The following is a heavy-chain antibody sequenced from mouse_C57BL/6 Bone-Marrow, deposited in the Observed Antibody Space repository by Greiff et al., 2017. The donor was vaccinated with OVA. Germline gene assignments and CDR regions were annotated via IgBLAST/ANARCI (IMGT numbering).Heavy chain of an antibody. CDR2: IDPSDSYT. J-gene: IGHJ4*01. Sequence: QVQLQQPGAELVMPGASVKLSCKASGYTFTSYWMHWVKQRPGQGLEWIGEIDPSDSYTNYNQKFKGKSTLTVDKSSSTAYMQLSSLTSEDSAVYYCARSIYYYGSSSLYAMGYWGQGTSVTVSS. CDR3: ARSIYYYGSSSLYAMGY. D-gene: IGHD1-1*01. V-gene: IGHV1-69*01. CDR1: GYTFTSYW.